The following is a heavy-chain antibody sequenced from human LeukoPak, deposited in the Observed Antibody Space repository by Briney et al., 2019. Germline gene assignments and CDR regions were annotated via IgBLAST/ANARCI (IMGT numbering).Heavy chain of an antibody. D-gene: IGHD6-19*01. CDR1: GFSFSDYE. Sequence: PGGSLRLSCAASGFSFSDYEMNWVRQSPAKGLEWVSNISPNGGTKYYAGSVKGRFTISRDNAKNSLYLQMNSLRAEDTGVYFCSKLAVASPDSWGQGTLVTVSS. CDR2: ISPNGGTK. J-gene: IGHJ4*02. V-gene: IGHV3-48*03. CDR3: SKLAVASPDS.